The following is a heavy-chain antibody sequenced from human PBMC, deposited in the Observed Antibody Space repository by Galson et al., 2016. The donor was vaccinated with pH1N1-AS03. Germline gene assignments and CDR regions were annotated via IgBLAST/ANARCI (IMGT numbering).Heavy chain of an antibody. V-gene: IGHV1-18*01. CDR2: ISGYDGHT. J-gene: IGHJ4*02. CDR1: GYTFVNYG. Sequence: SVKVSCKASGYTFVNYGISWVRRAPGQGLEWMGWISGYDGHTGYVQKFQGRVTMTTDTSTNTAYMELRSLTSDDTAVYYCARDESGYMYWGQGTLVTVSS. D-gene: IGHD3-3*01. CDR3: ARDESGYMY.